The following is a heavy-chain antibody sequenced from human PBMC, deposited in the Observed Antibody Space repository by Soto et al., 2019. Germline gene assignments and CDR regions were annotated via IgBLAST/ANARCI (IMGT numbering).Heavy chain of an antibody. CDR2: INPNSGGT. CDR1: GYTFTGYY. J-gene: IGHJ6*02. V-gene: IGHV1-2*04. Sequence: ASVKVSCKASGYTFTGYYMHWVRQAPGQGLEWTGWINPNSGGTNYAQKFQGWVTMTRDTSISTAYMELSRLRSDDTAVYYCARTALVAANDYYYGMDVWGQGTTVTVSS. CDR3: ARTALVAANDYYYGMDV. D-gene: IGHD2-15*01.